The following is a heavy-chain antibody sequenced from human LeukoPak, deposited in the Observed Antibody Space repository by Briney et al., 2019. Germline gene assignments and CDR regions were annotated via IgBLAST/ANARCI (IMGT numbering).Heavy chain of an antibody. CDR3: ARLRGYSYGYGNY. CDR1: GFTFSSYS. J-gene: IGHJ4*02. D-gene: IGHD5-18*01. CDR2: ISSSGNTI. V-gene: IGHV3-48*04. Sequence: GGSLRLSCAASGFTFSSYSMNWVRQAPGKGLEWVSYISSSGNTIDYADSVKGRFTISRDNAKNSLYLQMVSLRAEDTAVYYCARLRGYSYGYGNYWGQGTLVTVSS.